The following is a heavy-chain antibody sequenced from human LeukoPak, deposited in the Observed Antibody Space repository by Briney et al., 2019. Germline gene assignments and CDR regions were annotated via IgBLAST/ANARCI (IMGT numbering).Heavy chain of an antibody. D-gene: IGHD1-26*01. J-gene: IGHJ4*01. Sequence: GGSLRLYRAASGFTFSSYSMNWVRQAPGKGPEWVSHITASGTAMFYADSVKGRFTISRDNAKNSLYLRMNSLRDEDTAVYYCASSGSYRFDYWGQEPWSPSPQ. CDR3: ASSGSYRFDY. CDR1: GFTFSSYS. V-gene: IGHV3-48*02. CDR2: ITASGTAM.